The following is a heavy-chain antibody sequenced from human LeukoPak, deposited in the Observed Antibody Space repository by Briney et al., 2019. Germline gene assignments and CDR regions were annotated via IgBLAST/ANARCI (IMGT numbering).Heavy chain of an antibody. Sequence: SQTLSLTCAVSGGSISSGGYSWSWIRQPPGKGLEWIGYIYHSGSTYYNPSLKSRVTISVDRSKNQCSLKLSSVTAADTAVYYCARVIDAMDVWGKGTTVTVSS. CDR1: GGSISSGGYS. J-gene: IGHJ6*04. CDR3: ARVIDAMDV. CDR2: IYHSGST. V-gene: IGHV4-30-2*01. D-gene: IGHD3-22*01.